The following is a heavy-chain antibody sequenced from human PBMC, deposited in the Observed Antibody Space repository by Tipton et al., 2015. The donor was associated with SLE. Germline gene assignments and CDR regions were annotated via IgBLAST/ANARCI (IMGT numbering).Heavy chain of an antibody. CDR3: ARGHTAMVGSLYYYGMDV. D-gene: IGHD5-18*01. Sequence: TLSLTCAVSGYSISSGDYWGWIRQPPGKGLEWIGSIYYSGSTYYNPSLKSRVTISVDTSKNQFSLKLSSVTAADTAVYYCARGHTAMVGSLYYYGMDVWGQGTTVTVSS. V-gene: IGHV4-38-2*01. CDR2: IYYSGST. CDR1: GYSISSGDY. J-gene: IGHJ6*02.